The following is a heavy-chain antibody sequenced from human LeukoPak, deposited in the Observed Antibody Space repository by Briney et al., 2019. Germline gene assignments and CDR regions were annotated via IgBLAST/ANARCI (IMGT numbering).Heavy chain of an antibody. J-gene: IGHJ4*02. CDR3: ARRGDGYNLNFDY. V-gene: IGHV5-51*01. CDR2: IYPGDSVT. Sequence: GESLKISCKGTGYTFTSYWIGWVRQMPGKGLEWMGIIYPGDSVTRYSPSFQGQVTISADKSISTAYLQWSSLKASDTAMYYYARRGDGYNLNFDYWGQGTLVTVSS. D-gene: IGHD5-24*01. CDR1: GYTFTSYW.